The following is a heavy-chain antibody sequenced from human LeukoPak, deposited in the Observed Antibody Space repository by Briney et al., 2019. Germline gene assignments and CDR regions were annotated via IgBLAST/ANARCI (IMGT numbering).Heavy chain of an antibody. CDR3: ARLGCSGGSCYSWSYYFYMDV. J-gene: IGHJ6*03. Sequence: PSETLSLTCTVSGGSIISSSYYWGWIRQPPGKGPEWIGTIYYSGSAYYNPSLKSRVTISVDTSKNQFSLKLSSVTAADTAVYYCARLGCSGGSCYSWSYYFYMDVWGKGTTVTVSS. CDR2: IYYSGSA. V-gene: IGHV4-39*01. CDR1: GGSIISSSYY. D-gene: IGHD2-15*01.